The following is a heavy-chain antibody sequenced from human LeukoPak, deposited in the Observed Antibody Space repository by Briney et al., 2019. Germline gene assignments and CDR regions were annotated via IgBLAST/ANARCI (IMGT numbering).Heavy chain of an antibody. CDR3: ARGVAAAGYDLLEYYFDY. CDR2: MNPNSGNT. V-gene: IGHV1-8*01. D-gene: IGHD6-13*01. J-gene: IGHJ4*02. Sequence: GASVKVSCKASGYTFTSYDINWVRQATGQGLEWMGRMNPNSGNTGYAQKFQGRVTMTRNTSISTAYMELSSLRSEDTAVYYCARGVAAAGYDLLEYYFDYWGQGTLVTVSS. CDR1: GYTFTSYD.